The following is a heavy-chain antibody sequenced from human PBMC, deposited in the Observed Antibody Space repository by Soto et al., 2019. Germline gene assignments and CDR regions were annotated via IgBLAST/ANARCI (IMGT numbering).Heavy chain of an antibody. CDR2: IWYDGSNK. J-gene: IGHJ6*02. V-gene: IGHV3-33*01. Sequence: GGSLRLSCAASGFTFSSYGMHWVRQAPGKGLEWVAVIWYDGSNKYYADSVKGRFTISRDNSKNTLYLQMNSLRAEDTAVYYCAREKFSYDFWSGYDFSYGMDVWGQGTTVTVSS. CDR1: GFTFSSYG. D-gene: IGHD3-3*01. CDR3: AREKFSYDFWSGYDFSYGMDV.